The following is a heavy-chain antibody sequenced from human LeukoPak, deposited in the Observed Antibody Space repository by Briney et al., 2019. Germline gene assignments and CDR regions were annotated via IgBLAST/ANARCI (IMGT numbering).Heavy chain of an antibody. CDR2: ISSSGSTI. Sequence: GGSLRLSCVASGFTFSSSEMNWVRQAPGKGLEWVSYISSSGSTIYYADSVKGRFTISRDNSKNTLHLQMNSLRAEDTAVYYCAKDQTPYYWGQGTLVTVSS. CDR3: AKDQTPYY. CDR1: GFTFSSSE. V-gene: IGHV3-48*03. J-gene: IGHJ4*02.